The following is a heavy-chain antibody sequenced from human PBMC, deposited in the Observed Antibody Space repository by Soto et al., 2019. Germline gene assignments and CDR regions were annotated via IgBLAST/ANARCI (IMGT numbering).Heavy chain of an antibody. D-gene: IGHD3-16*02. J-gene: IGHJ5*02. CDR2: INHSGST. Sequence: QVQLQQWGAGLLKPSETLSLTCAVYGGSFSGYYWSWIRQPPGKGLEWIGEINHSGSTNYNPSIKSRVTISVDTSKNQFSLKLSSVTAADTAVYYCARGFISWFDPWGQGTLVTVSS. V-gene: IGHV4-34*01. CDR1: GGSFSGYY. CDR3: ARGFISWFDP.